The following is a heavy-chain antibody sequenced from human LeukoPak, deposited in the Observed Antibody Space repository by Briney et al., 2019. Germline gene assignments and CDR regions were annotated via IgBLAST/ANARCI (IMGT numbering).Heavy chain of an antibody. CDR3: ATDRVAAADLTRGFEH. V-gene: IGHV3-33*01. D-gene: IGHD6-13*01. Sequence: GRSLRLSCVASGIPFTSYGMHWVHQAPGKGLEWVALIWYDGSHKYYVDSVKGRLTIYRDNSKKKVYLKMNSLRAEDTAVYYCATDRVAAADLTRGFEHWGQGTLVTVSS. CDR2: IWYDGSHK. CDR1: GIPFTSYG. J-gene: IGHJ4*02.